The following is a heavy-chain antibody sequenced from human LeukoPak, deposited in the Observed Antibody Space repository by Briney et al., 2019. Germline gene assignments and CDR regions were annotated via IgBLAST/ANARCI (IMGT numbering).Heavy chain of an antibody. Sequence: GGSLRLSCAVSGFRVSDYYVSWVRQAPGKGLEWVGLIRDSGEAYYADFVRGRFAISRDESENTLYLQMNSLRVEDTAVYFCARDRAALQDWVEFDPWGQGTPVIVSS. J-gene: IGHJ5*02. CDR1: GFRVSDYY. D-gene: IGHD3/OR15-3a*01. V-gene: IGHV3-66*03. CDR2: IRDSGEA. CDR3: ARDRAALQDWVEFDP.